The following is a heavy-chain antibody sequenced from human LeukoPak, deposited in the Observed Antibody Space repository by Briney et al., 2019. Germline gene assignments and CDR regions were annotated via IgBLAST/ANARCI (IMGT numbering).Heavy chain of an antibody. CDR2: IYYSGST. J-gene: IGHJ5*02. D-gene: IGHD2-15*01. CDR3: ARVEAAIRRQNWFDP. V-gene: IGHV4-39*07. CDR1: GGSISSSSYY. Sequence: KPSETLSLTCTVSGGSISSSSYYWGWIRQPPGKGLEWIGSIYYSGSTYYNPSLKSRVTISVDTSKNQFSLKLSSVTAADTAVYYCARVEAAIRRQNWFDPWGQGTLVTVSS.